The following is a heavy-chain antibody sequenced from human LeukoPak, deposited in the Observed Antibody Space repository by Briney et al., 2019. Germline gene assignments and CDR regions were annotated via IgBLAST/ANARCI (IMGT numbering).Heavy chain of an antibody. J-gene: IGHJ4*02. CDR3: AKEGPMVRDFDY. V-gene: IGHV3-23*01. D-gene: IGHD3-10*01. Sequence: GGSLRLSCAASGFTFSTYAMSWVRQASGKGLEWVSAISGRGGSTYYADSVKGRFTISRDNSKNTLYLQMNSLRAEDTAVYYCAKEGPMVRDFDYWGQGTLVTVSS. CDR2: ISGRGGST. CDR1: GFTFSTYA.